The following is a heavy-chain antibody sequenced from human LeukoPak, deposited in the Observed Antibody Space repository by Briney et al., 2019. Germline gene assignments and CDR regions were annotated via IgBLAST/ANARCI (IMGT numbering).Heavy chain of an antibody. Sequence: EASVKVSCKASGYTFTGYYMHWVRQAPGQGLEWMGRINPNSGGTNYAQKIQGRVTMTRDTSISTAYMELSRLRSDDTAVYYCARGIAGYSSGHYFDYWGQGTLVTVSS. CDR1: GYTFTGYY. CDR2: INPNSGGT. V-gene: IGHV1-2*06. J-gene: IGHJ4*02. D-gene: IGHD6-19*01. CDR3: ARGIAGYSSGHYFDY.